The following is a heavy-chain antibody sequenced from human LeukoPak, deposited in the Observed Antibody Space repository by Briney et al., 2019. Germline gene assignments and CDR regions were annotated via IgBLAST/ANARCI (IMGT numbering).Heavy chain of an antibody. CDR3: ASLRGIQLWPNDY. D-gene: IGHD5-18*01. J-gene: IGHJ4*02. CDR2: IYYSGST. V-gene: IGHV4-39*07. Sequence: PSETLSLTCTVSGGSISSSSYYWGWIRQPPGKGLEWIGSIYYSGSTYYNPSLKSRVTISVDTSKNQFSLKLSSVTAADTAVYYCASLRGIQLWPNDYWGQGTLVTVSS. CDR1: GGSISSSSYY.